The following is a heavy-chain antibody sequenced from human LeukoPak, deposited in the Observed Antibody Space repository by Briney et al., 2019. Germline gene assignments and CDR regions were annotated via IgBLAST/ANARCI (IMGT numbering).Heavy chain of an antibody. V-gene: IGHV4-34*01. CDR3: ARAWQEWHYYDSSGYYYLNWFDP. CDR2: INHSGST. CDR1: GGSFSGYY. J-gene: IGHJ5*02. D-gene: IGHD3-22*01. Sequence: SETLSLTCAVYGGSFSGYYWSWIRQPPGKGLEWIGEINHSGSTNYNPSLKSRVTMSLDTSKNQFSLKLSSVTAADTAVYYCARAWQEWHYYDSSGYYYLNWFDPWGQGTLVTVSS.